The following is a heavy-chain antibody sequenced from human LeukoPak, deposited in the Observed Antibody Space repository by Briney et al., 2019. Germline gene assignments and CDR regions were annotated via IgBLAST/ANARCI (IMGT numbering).Heavy chain of an antibody. D-gene: IGHD1-26*01. CDR1: GFSFRDFY. Sequence: GGSLRLSCAASGFSFRDFYMSWIRQAPGMGLEWISYIGTRSNPIYYADSVEGRFTISRDDAKNSLYLQMNSLRDEDTAVYFCAREARGSGRDFDYWGQGILVTVSS. CDR3: AREARGSGRDFDY. CDR2: IGTRSNPI. J-gene: IGHJ4*02. V-gene: IGHV3-11*01.